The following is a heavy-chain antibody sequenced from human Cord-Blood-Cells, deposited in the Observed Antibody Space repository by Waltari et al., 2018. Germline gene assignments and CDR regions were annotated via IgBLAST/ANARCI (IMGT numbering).Heavy chain of an antibody. J-gene: IGHJ4*02. D-gene: IGHD1-26*01. CDR2: IYYSGST. Sequence: VQLQGWGQGRGKPSRTRSLTSTAPGGSTSGNYWSWIRQPPGKGLEWIGYIYYSGSTNYNPSLKSRVTISVDTSKNQFSLKLSSVTAADTAVYYCARGSGYVDYWGQGTLVTVSS. V-gene: IGHV4-59*01. CDR1: GGSTSGNY. CDR3: ARGSGYVDY.